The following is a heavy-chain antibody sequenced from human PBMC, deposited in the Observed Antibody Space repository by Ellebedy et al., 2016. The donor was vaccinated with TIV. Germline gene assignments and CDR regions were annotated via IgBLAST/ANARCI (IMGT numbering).Heavy chain of an antibody. J-gene: IGHJ3*02. D-gene: IGHD4-23*01. V-gene: IGHV5-51*01. CDR3: DRRLLVGTPYDSFDI. CDR1: GSSFTNYW. CDR2: IYPGDSDT. Sequence: GESLKISCKASGSSFTNYWIGWVRQMPGKGLEWMGIIYPGDSDTSYSTSLQGQVTLSADKSISTAYLQWSSLKASDTAMYYCDRRLLVGTPYDSFDIWGQGTMVTVSS.